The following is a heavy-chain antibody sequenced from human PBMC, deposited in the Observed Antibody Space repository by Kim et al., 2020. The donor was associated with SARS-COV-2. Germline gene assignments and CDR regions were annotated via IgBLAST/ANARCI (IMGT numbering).Heavy chain of an antibody. V-gene: IGHV3-23*01. CDR1: GFTFSSYA. D-gene: IGHD6-19*01. CDR3: AKGSKDQWLVGRDILWVYYFDY. J-gene: IGHJ4*02. Sequence: GGSLRLSCAASGFTFSSYAMSWVRQAPGKGLEWVSAISGSGGSTYYADSVKGRFTISRDNSKNTLYLQMNSLRAEDTAVYYCAKGSKDQWLVGRDILWVYYFDYWGQGTLVTVSS. CDR2: ISGSGGST.